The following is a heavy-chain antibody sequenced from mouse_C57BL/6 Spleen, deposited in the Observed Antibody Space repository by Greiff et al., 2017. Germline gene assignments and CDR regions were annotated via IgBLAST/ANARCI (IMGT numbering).Heavy chain of an antibody. V-gene: IGHV1-39*01. CDR3: ARPSLLSYYAMDY. J-gene: IGHJ4*01. Sequence: VQLKQSGPELVKPGASVKISCKASGYSFTDYNMNWVKQSNGKSLEWIGVISPNYGTTSYNQKFKGKATLTVDQSSSTAYMQLNSLTSEDSAVYYCARPSLLSYYAMDYWCQVTSVTVSS. CDR2: ISPNYGTT. CDR1: GYSFTDYN. D-gene: IGHD2-1*01.